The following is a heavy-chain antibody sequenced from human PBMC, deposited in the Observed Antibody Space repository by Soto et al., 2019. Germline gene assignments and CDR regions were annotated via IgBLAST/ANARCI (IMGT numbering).Heavy chain of an antibody. J-gene: IGHJ2*01. CDR2: VSSEGGTQ. Sequence: GGSLRLSCAASGFTFNTYAMQCVRQAPGKGLEWVAVVSSEGGTQFYADSVKGRFTISRDNSKNSLHLQMSSLTIEDAAIYYCAREMYYSAHVIGNLDLWGRGTLVTVSS. CDR3: AREMYYSAHVIGNLDL. V-gene: IGHV3-30-3*01. D-gene: IGHD3-10*01. CDR1: GFTFNTYA.